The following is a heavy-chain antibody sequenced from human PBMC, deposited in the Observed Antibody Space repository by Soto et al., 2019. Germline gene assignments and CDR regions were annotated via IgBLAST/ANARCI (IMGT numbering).Heavy chain of an antibody. CDR3: VKEDNNYFYDY. Sequence: QEQLVESGGGVIQPGTSLRLECAASGFTFPKHGMHWVRQAPGKGLEWVAIISRDGVSRFYADAVKGRFTISRDNSKDTLYLEMSCLRADDSAVYYCVKEDNNYFYDYWGRGTLVTVSS. CDR2: ISRDGVSR. D-gene: IGHD1-1*01. V-gene: IGHV3-30*18. J-gene: IGHJ4*02. CDR1: GFTFPKHG.